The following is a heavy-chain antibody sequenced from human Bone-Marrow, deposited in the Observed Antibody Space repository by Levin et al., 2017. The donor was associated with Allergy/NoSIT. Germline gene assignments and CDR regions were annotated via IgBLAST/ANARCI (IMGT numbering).Heavy chain of an antibody. V-gene: IGHV1-2*06. CDR3: ARDNGIGVTTDWFDP. CDR1: GYTFTGHY. D-gene: IGHD4-17*01. Sequence: ASVKVSCKASGYTFTGHYMHWVRQAPGQGLEWMGRINPNNGDTNYAQRFQGRVTLTRDTSISTAYMELSSLRSDDTAVYFCARDNGIGVTTDWFDPWGQGTLVAVSS. J-gene: IGHJ5*02. CDR2: INPNNGDT.